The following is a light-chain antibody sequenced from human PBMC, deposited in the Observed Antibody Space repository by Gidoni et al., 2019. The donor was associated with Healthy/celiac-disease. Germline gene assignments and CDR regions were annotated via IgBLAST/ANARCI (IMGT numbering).Light chain of an antibody. CDR2: KVS. CDR3: MQGTHWPKT. CDR1: QTLVYSDGNTS. V-gene: IGKV2-30*01. J-gene: IGKJ1*01. Sequence: DGVMTQSPRSLHVTLGQPASISCRSSQTLVYSDGNTSLNWFQQRPGQSPRRLLNKVSNRASVVPYRCSGSGSGTDFTLKISRVEAEDVGVYYCMQGTHWPKTFGQGTKVDIK.